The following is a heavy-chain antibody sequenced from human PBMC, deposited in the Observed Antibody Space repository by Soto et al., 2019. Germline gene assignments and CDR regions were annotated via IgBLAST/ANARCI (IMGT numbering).Heavy chain of an antibody. D-gene: IGHD3-3*01. CDR1: GGSISSYY. J-gene: IGHJ3*02. CDR3: ARGTTIFGVVTIDDALEI. CDR2: IYYSGST. Sequence: SETLSLSCTVSGGSISSYYWSWIRQPPGKGLEWIGYIYYSGSTNYNPSLKSRVTISVDTSKNQFSLKLSSVTAADTAVFYCARGTTIFGVVTIDDALEIWGQGTMVTVS. V-gene: IGHV4-59*01.